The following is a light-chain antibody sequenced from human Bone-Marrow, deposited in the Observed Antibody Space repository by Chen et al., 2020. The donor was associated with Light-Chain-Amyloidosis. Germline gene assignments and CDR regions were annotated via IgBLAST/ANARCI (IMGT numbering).Light chain of an antibody. CDR3: QSADSSGTYEVI. CDR1: ALPTKY. V-gene: IGLV3-25*03. J-gene: IGLJ2*01. Sequence: SHELTQPPSVAVSPGHPTRITCSGDALPTKYAYWYQQKPGQAPVLVIHRDTERPSGISERFSGSSSGTTATLTISGVQAEDEADYHCQSADSSGTYEVIFGGGTKLTVL. CDR2: RDT.